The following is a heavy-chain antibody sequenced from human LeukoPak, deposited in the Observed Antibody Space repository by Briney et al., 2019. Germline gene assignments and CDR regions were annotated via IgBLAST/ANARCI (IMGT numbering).Heavy chain of an antibody. CDR2: INHSGST. V-gene: IGHV4-34*01. Sequence: SETLSLTCTVSGGSVSSYYWSWIRQPPGKGLEWIGEINHSGSTNYNPSLKSRVTISVDTSKNQFSLKLNSVTAADTAVYYCARDYDVLTAYPPTQLFDPWGQGTLVTVSS. CDR1: GGSVSSYY. CDR3: ARDYDVLTAYPPTQLFDP. J-gene: IGHJ5*02. D-gene: IGHD3-9*01.